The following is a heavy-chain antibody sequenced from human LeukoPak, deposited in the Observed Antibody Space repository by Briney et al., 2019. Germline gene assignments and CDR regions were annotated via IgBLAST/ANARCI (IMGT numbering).Heavy chain of an antibody. J-gene: IGHJ4*02. CDR2: ISGSGGST. CDR3: AKDSDFWSGYYFDY. D-gene: IGHD3-3*01. V-gene: IGHV3-23*01. CDR1: GFTFSSYA. Sequence: GGSLRLSCAASGFTFSSYAMSWVRQAPGKGLEWVSAISGSGGSTYYADSVKGRFTISRDNSNNTLYLQMNSLRAEDTAVYYCAKDSDFWSGYYFDYWGQGTLVTVSS.